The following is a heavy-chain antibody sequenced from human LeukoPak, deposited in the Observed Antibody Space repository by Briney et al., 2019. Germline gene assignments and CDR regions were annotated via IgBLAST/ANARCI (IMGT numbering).Heavy chain of an antibody. CDR3: ATNGFGELKNWFDP. CDR2: IIPIFGSA. D-gene: IGHD3-10*01. V-gene: IGHV1-69*13. Sequence: PRGSVKVSCKASGYTFTSYVINWVRQAPGQGLDWMGGIIPIFGSANYAQEFRGRVTVTAYESTSTAYMELTSLRSEDTAVYYCATNGFGELKNWFDPWGQGTLVAVSS. CDR1: GYTFTSYV. J-gene: IGHJ5*02.